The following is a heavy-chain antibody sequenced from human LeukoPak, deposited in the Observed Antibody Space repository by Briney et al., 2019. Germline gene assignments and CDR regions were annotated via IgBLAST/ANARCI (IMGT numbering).Heavy chain of an antibody. D-gene: IGHD3-9*01. Sequence: GGSLRLSCAASGFIFSSYGMHWIRQAPGKGLEWVAFIRNDGSIRHYADSVKGRFIISRDNSKNTLFLQMNSLRAEDTALYYCANGPHYNILTGFYKVRSHLDYWGQGTLVTVSS. CDR2: IRNDGSIR. CDR1: GFIFSSYG. CDR3: ANGPHYNILTGFYKVRSHLDY. V-gene: IGHV3-30*02. J-gene: IGHJ4*02.